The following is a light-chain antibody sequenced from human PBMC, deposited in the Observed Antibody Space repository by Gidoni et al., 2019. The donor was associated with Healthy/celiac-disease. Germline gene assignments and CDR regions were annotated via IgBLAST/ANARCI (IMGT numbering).Light chain of an antibody. CDR2: RNN. CDR3: AAWDDSLSGFVV. V-gene: IGLV1-47*01. CDR1: SSNIGSNY. Sequence: QSVLTQPPSESGPPGQRVTISCSGSSSNIGSNYVYWYQQLPGTAPKLLIYRNNQRPSGVPDRFSGSKSGTSASLAISGLRSEDEADYYCAAWDDSLSGFVVFGGGTKLTVL. J-gene: IGLJ2*01.